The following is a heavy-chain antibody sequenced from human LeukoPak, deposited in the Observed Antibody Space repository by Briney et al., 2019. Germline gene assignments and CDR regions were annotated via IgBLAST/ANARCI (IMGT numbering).Heavy chain of an antibody. Sequence: GGSLRLSCVASGFTFSSYEMNWVRQAPGKGLEWVSYISSGGGTKYYADSVKGRFSISRDKSKNTVFPQMSSLKAEDTAVYYCAGPSSGQSFDIWGQGTTVTVSS. J-gene: IGHJ3*02. V-gene: IGHV3-48*03. CDR2: ISSGGGTK. CDR3: AGPSSGQSFDI. CDR1: GFTFSSYE. D-gene: IGHD3-22*01.